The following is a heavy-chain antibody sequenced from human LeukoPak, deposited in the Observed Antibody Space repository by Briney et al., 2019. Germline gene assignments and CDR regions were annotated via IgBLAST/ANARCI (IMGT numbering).Heavy chain of an antibody. V-gene: IGHV4-30-2*01. CDR3: ARGAPLIIVGATHAFDI. D-gene: IGHD1-26*01. CDR2: IYHSGST. J-gene: IGHJ3*02. CDR1: GGSLSSGGYY. Sequence: PSQTLSLTCTVSGGSLSSGGYYWSWIRQPPGKGLEWIGYIYHSGSTYYNPFLKSRVTISVDRSKNQFSLKLSSVTAADTAVYYCARGAPLIIVGATHAFDIWGQGTMVTVSS.